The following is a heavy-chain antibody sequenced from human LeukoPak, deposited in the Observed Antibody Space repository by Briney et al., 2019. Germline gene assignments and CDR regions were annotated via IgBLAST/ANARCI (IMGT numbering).Heavy chain of an antibody. CDR2: ISYDGSNK. Sequence: GRSLRLSCAASGFTFSSYGMHWVRQAPGKGLEWVAVISYDGSNKYYADSVKGRFTISRDNSKNTLYLQINSLRAEDTAVYYCAKDRWLAVAATPLDYWGQGTLVTVSS. V-gene: IGHV3-30*18. D-gene: IGHD2-15*01. CDR1: GFTFSSYG. CDR3: AKDRWLAVAATPLDY. J-gene: IGHJ4*02.